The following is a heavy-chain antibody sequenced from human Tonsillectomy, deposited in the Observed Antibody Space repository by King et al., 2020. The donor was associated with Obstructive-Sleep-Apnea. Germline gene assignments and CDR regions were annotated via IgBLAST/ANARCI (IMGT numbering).Heavy chain of an antibody. CDR1: GFTFSSYP. V-gene: IGHV3-30*04. CDR2: LSYDGSNK. Sequence: VQLVESGGGVVQPGRSLRLSCVASGFTFSSYPMHWVRQGPGKGLEWVAVLSYDGSNKYYADSVKGRLTISRDNSKNTLYLQMNSLRSEDTAVYYCARNPGGEYGGVFDSWGQGTLVTFSS. J-gene: IGHJ4*02. D-gene: IGHD3-16*01. CDR3: ARNPGGEYGGVFDS.